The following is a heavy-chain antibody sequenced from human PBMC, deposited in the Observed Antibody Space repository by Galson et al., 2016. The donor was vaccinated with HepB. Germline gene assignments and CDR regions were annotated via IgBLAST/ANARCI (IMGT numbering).Heavy chain of an antibody. Sequence: SLRLSCAASGFTVNSHYMSWVRQAPGKGLEWVSGMYIGGSTYHTDSVKGRFTISRDNSKNMLYIQMHSLRVEDTAVYYCARKHPMVFGLVLDQWGQGTPVTVSS. CDR1: GFTVNSHY. CDR2: MYIGGST. J-gene: IGHJ4*02. D-gene: IGHD3/OR15-3a*01. V-gene: IGHV3-66*01. CDR3: ARKHPMVFGLVLDQ.